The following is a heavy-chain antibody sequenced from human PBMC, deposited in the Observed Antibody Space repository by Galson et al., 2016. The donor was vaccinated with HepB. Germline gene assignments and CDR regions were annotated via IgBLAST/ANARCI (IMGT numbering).Heavy chain of an antibody. V-gene: IGHV3-48*01. CDR1: GFSYSDYS. CDR2: LSSTSTLI. J-gene: IGHJ2*01. Sequence: SLRLSCAASGFSYSDYSINWVRQAPGKGLEWVSYLSSTSTLIYYADSVKGRFTVSRDNAKNSLYLQMNSLRAEDTAVYYCVRDRHGYTYYGTLGIGYFDLWGRGTLVTVSS. CDR3: VRDRHGYTYYGTLGIGYFDL. D-gene: IGHD3-10*01.